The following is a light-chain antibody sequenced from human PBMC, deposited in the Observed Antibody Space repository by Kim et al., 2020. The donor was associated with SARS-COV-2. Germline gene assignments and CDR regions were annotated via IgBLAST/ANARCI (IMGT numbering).Light chain of an antibody. CDR1: QSVSSN. Sequence: EIVMTQSPATLSVSPGERATLSCRASQSVSSNLAWYQQKPGQAPRLLIYGASTRATGIPARFSGSGSGTEFTLTISSLQSEDCAVYYCQQYNNWPPLTFGGGNKVDIK. CDR2: GAS. V-gene: IGKV3-15*01. J-gene: IGKJ4*01. CDR3: QQYNNWPPLT.